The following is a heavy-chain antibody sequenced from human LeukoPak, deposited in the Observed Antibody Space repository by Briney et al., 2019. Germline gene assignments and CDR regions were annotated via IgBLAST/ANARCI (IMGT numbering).Heavy chain of an antibody. J-gene: IGHJ4*02. CDR2: IWYDGSNK. Sequence: PGGSLRLSCAASGFTFSSYGMHWVRQAPGKGLEWVAVIWYDGSNKYYADSVKGRFTISRDNSKNTLHLQMNSLRAEDTAVYYYAGDYYDSSGYYSYWGQGTLVTVSS. V-gene: IGHV3-33*01. CDR1: GFTFSSYG. CDR3: AGDYYDSSGYYSY. D-gene: IGHD3-22*01.